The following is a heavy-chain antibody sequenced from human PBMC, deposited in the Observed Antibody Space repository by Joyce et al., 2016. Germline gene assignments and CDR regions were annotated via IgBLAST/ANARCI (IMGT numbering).Heavy chain of an antibody. D-gene: IGHD2-15*01. Sequence: QVQLVQSGAEVKKPGASVKVSCKASGYTFTSYDINWVRQATGQGLEWMGWMNPNSGNTGYAQNFQGRVTMTRSTSISRAYMELSSLRSEDTAVYYCARRACSGGSCYGEFYFYYSAMDVWGQGTTVTVSS. CDR3: ARRACSGGSCYGEFYFYYSAMDV. V-gene: IGHV1-8*01. J-gene: IGHJ6*02. CDR1: GYTFTSYD. CDR2: MNPNSGNT.